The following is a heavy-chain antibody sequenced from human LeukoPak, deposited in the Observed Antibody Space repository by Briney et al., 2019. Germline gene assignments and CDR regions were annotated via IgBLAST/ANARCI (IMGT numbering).Heavy chain of an antibody. J-gene: IGHJ4*02. Sequence: SVKVSCKASGGTFSRYAISWVRQAPGQGLEWMGGIIPIFGTANYAQKFQGRVTITTDESTSTAYMELSSLRSEDTAVYYCASWRYDILTGFDYWGQGTLVTVSS. V-gene: IGHV1-69*05. CDR3: ASWRYDILTGFDY. CDR1: GGTFSRYA. CDR2: IIPIFGTA. D-gene: IGHD3-9*01.